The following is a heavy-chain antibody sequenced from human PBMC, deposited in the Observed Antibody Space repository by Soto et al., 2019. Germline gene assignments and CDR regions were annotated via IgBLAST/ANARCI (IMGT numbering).Heavy chain of an antibody. CDR3: ARSNSTQWTYSSGYVGMDV. CDR1: GGTFSSYA. J-gene: IGHJ6*02. CDR2: IIPIFGTA. D-gene: IGHD6-19*01. Sequence: GASVKVSCKASGGTFSSYAISWVRQAPGQGLEWMGGIIPIFGTANYAQKFPGRVTITADESTSTAYMELSSLRSEDTAVYYCARSNSTQWTYSSGYVGMDVWGQGTTVTVSS. V-gene: IGHV1-69*13.